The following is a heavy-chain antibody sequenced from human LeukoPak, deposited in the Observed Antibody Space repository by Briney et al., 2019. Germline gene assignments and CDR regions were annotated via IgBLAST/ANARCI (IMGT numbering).Heavy chain of an antibody. J-gene: IGHJ4*02. D-gene: IGHD1-1*01. CDR3: AKPYNCGVRGVHFDY. CDR1: AFTFSSYD. Sequence: GGSLRLSCTGSAFTFSSYDMHWVRQAPGKGLEWVAIIPYNGSNKYYADSVKGRFTISRDNSKNTLYLEMNSLRAEDTAVYYCAKPYNCGVRGVHFDYWGQGTLVTVSS. V-gene: IGHV3-30*18. CDR2: IPYNGSNK.